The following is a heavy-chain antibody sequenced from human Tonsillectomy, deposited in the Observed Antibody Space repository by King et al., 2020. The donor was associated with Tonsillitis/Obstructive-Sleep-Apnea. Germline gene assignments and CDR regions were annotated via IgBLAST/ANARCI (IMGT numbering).Heavy chain of an antibody. D-gene: IGHD3-3*01. Sequence: VQLVESGAEVKKPGESLRISCKGSGYSFTSYWISWVRQMPGKGLEWMGRIDPTDSYTNYSPSFQGHVTISADKSINTAYLQWSSLKASDTAMYYCARPSFNDEFWDYILDVWGQGTTVTVSS. J-gene: IGHJ6*02. CDR3: ARPSFNDEFWDYILDV. V-gene: IGHV5-10-1*03. CDR1: GYSFTSYW. CDR2: IDPTDSYT.